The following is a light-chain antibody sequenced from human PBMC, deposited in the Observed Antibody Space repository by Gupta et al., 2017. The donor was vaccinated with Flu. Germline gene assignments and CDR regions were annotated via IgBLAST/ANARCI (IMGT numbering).Light chain of an antibody. CDR1: QSVGSH. Sequence: DIPLTQFPSTLSASVGERVTITCRASQSVGSHLTWYQQKPGKAPTMLIYKASTLENGVPSRFSGSGSGTEFTLTISSLQPEDFATYYCQQYDYDWTFGQGTKVEMK. V-gene: IGKV1-5*03. CDR3: QQYDYDWT. CDR2: KAS. J-gene: IGKJ1*01.